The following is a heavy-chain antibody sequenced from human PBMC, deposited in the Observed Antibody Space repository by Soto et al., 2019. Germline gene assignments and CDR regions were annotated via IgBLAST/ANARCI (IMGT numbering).Heavy chain of an antibody. D-gene: IGHD3-22*01. J-gene: IGHJ5*02. CDR3: ARDRPLYDSSGYYVFDP. Sequence: GGSLRLSCAASGFTVNNNYMSWVRQAPGKGLEWVSVIYSGGSTYYVDSVKGRFTISRDNSKNTLYLQMNSLRAEDTAVYYCARDRPLYDSSGYYVFDPWGQGTLVTVSS. CDR1: GFTVNNNY. CDR2: IYSGGST. V-gene: IGHV3-66*02.